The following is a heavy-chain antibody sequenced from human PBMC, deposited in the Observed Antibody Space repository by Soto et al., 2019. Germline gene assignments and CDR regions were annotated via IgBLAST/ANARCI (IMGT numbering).Heavy chain of an antibody. V-gene: IGHV3-33*01. CDR1: GFTFSTYG. Sequence: GSLRLSCAASGFTFSTYGMHWVRQAPGKGLEWVAVMWFDGKHQYYADSVKGRFTISRDNSKNTLYLQMNSLRADDTALYYCARWTYYDSSGYYYVFDYWGQGTLVTVS. CDR3: ARWTYYDSSGYYYVFDY. D-gene: IGHD3-22*01. CDR2: MWFDGKHQ. J-gene: IGHJ4*02.